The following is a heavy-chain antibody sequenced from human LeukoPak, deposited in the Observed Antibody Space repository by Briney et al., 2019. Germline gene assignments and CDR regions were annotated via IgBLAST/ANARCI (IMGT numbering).Heavy chain of an antibody. D-gene: IGHD2-8*01. CDR3: ARGLCTNGVCSDNWFDP. J-gene: IGHJ5*02. CDR2: INPNSGGT. V-gene: IGHV1-2*06. Sequence: ASVKVSCKVSGYTFTGYYMHWVRQAPGQGLEWVGRINPNSGGTNYAQRFQDRVTMTRDTSISTAYMDLSRLRSDDTAVYYCARGLCTNGVCSDNWFDPWGQGTLVTVSS. CDR1: GYTFTGYY.